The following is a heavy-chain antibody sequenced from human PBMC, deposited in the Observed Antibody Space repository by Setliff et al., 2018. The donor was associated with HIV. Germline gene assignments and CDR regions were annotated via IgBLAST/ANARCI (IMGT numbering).Heavy chain of an antibody. CDR3: ARKGYYSDSSGYYPLPFDS. CDR2: ITSSSTSI. J-gene: IGHJ4*02. Sequence: PGGSLRLSCAASGFTFSSYRMNWVRQAPGKGLEWVSSITSSSTSIHYADSVKGRFTISRDNAKNSLYLQMNSPRAEDTAVYYCARKGYYSDSSGYYPLPFDSWGQGTLVTVSS. CDR1: GFTFSSYR. V-gene: IGHV3-48*01. D-gene: IGHD3-22*01.